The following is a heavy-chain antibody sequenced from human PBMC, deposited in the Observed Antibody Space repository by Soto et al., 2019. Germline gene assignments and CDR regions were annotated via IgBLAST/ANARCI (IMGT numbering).Heavy chain of an antibody. CDR3: ARAMGFGGSCDLDY. CDR2: IAPIIDIP. D-gene: IGHD2-15*01. J-gene: IGHJ4*02. Sequence: QLLQSGAEVRKPGSAVKVSCKASGGTFNTYTITWMRQAPGQGLEWMGRIAPIIDIPDYAQNFQGRVTITADNATTAASIDLTSLRSEDTAIYDCARAMGFGGSCDLDYWGQGTLVTVSS. CDR1: GGTFNTYT. V-gene: IGHV1-69*02.